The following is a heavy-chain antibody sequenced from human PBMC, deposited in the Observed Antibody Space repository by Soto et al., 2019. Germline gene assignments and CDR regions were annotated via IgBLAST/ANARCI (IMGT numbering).Heavy chain of an antibody. D-gene: IGHD3-16*01. CDR3: AREGESPRVHAFDI. V-gene: IGHV4-59*01. CDR2: IYYSGST. J-gene: IGHJ3*02. Sequence: LSLTCTVSGGSIISYYWSWIRQPPGKGLEWIGYIYYSGSTNYNPSLKSRVTISVDTSKNQFSLKLSSVTAADTAVYYCAREGESPRVHAFDIWGQGTMVTVS. CDR1: GGSIISYY.